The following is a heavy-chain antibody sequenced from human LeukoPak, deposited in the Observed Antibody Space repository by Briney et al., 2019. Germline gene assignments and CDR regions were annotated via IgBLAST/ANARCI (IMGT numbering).Heavy chain of an antibody. J-gene: IGHJ4*02. D-gene: IGHD4-17*01. CDR3: AKDMRDYEIGGPFDY. Sequence: GGSLRLSCAASGFTFSSYAMSWVRQAPGKGLEWVSAISGSGGSTYYADSVKGRFAISRDNSKNTLYLQMNSLRAEDTAVYYCAKDMRDYEIGGPFDYWGQGTLVTVSS. V-gene: IGHV3-23*01. CDR1: GFTFSSYA. CDR2: ISGSGGST.